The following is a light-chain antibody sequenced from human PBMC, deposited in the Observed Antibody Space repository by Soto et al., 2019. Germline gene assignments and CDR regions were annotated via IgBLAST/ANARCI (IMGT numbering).Light chain of an antibody. CDR2: CVS. J-gene: IGKJ1*01. CDR1: QSVSGSY. CDR3: QQSGSSPQT. V-gene: IGKV3-20*01. Sequence: ESALTQSPGTLCSPPGGRATLFCRASQSVSGSYLAWYQQKHGQAHRLLIYCVSSRATGIPDRFSGSGSGTDFPLTISRLKPEGFAVYYCQQSGSSPQTFGQGTKVGI.